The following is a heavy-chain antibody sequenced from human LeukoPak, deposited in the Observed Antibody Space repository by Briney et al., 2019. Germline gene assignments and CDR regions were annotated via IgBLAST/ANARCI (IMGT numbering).Heavy chain of an antibody. V-gene: IGHV1-2*02. Sequence: GASVKVSCKASGYTFTGYYMHWVRQAPGQGLGWMGWINPNSGGTNYAQKFQGRVTMTEDTSTDTAYMELSSLRSEDTAVYYCATERYYYGSGIPGYYMDVWGKGTTVTISS. J-gene: IGHJ6*03. CDR1: GYTFTGYY. CDR3: ATERYYYGSGIPGYYMDV. D-gene: IGHD3-10*01. CDR2: INPNSGGT.